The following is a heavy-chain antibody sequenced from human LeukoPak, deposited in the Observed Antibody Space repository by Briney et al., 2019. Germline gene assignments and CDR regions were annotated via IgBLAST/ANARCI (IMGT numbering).Heavy chain of an antibody. CDR2: IYYSGST. Sequence: PSETLSLTCTVSGGSIRSYYWSWIRQPPGKGLEWIGYIYYSGSTNYNPSLKSRVTISVDTSKNQFSLKLSSVTAADTAVYYCARQETATYYDFWSGYLGYFDYWGQGTLVTVSS. V-gene: IGHV4-59*01. D-gene: IGHD3-3*01. CDR3: ARQETATYYDFWSGYLGYFDY. CDR1: GGSIRSYY. J-gene: IGHJ4*02.